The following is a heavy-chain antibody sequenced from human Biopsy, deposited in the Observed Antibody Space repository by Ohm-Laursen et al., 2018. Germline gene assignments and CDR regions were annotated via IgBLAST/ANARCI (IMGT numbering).Heavy chain of an antibody. D-gene: IGHD3-3*01. J-gene: IGHJ4*02. V-gene: IGHV1-69*04. Sequence: ASVKVSCKASGGPSSNYAFSWVRQAPGQGLEWVGRIVPILGHLNYAQRFQGRVSITADKSTTYVYMELSRLTSGDTAVYYCAADTDGYYTEFDYWGPGTLVTVSS. CDR1: GGPSSNYA. CDR2: IVPILGHL. CDR3: AADTDGYYTEFDY.